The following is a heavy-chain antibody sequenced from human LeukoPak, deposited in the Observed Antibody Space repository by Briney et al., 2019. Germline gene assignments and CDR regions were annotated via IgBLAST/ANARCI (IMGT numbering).Heavy chain of an antibody. Sequence: TGWSLRLSCAASGFTFSSHGMSWVRQAPGKGLEWVSAISGSGGSTYYADSVKGRFTISRDDSKSIAYLQMNSLKTEDTAVYYCTVAVAEYWGQGTLVTVSS. V-gene: IGHV3-23*01. CDR2: ISGSGGST. CDR1: GFTFSSHG. D-gene: IGHD6-19*01. CDR3: TVAVAEY. J-gene: IGHJ4*02.